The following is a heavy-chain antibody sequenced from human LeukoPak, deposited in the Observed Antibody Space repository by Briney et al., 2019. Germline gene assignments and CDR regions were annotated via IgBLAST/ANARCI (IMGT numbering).Heavy chain of an antibody. D-gene: IGHD6-19*01. Sequence: GASVKVSCKASGGTFISYAISWVRQAPGQGLEWMGGIIPIFGTANYAQKFQGRVTITADESTSTAYMELCSLRSEDTAVYYCARLGDHSSGWYDGVSATKNVRAFDIWGQGTMVTVSS. V-gene: IGHV1-69*13. CDR1: GGTFISYA. CDR2: IIPIFGTA. CDR3: ARLGDHSSGWYDGVSATKNVRAFDI. J-gene: IGHJ3*02.